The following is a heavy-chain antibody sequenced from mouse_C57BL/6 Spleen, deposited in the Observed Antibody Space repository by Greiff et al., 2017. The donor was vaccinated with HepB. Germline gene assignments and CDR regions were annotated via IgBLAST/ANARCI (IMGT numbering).Heavy chain of an antibody. CDR3: ARGNYYYGSSYVGYFDV. D-gene: IGHD1-1*01. CDR1: GYTFTNYW. J-gene: IGHJ1*03. CDR2: IYPGGGYT. V-gene: IGHV1-63*01. Sequence: VQLQQSGAELVRPGTSVKMSCKASGYTFTNYWIGWAKQRPGHGLEWIGDIYPGGGYTNYNEKFKGKATLTADKSSSTAYMQFSSLTSEDSAIYYRARGNYYYGSSYVGYFDVWGTGTTVTVSS.